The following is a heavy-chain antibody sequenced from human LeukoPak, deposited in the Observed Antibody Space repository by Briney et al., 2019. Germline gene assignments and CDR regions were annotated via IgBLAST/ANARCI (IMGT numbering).Heavy chain of an antibody. Sequence: SQTLSLTCAISEYSVSSNSAAWNWIRQSPSRGLEWLGRTYYRSKWCNDFAVSVLSRIAINPDTSNNQFSLHLNSVTPEDTAVYYCARDRYYYDGSGDLRSHAFDIWGQGTMVTVSS. CDR1: EYSVSSNSAA. CDR3: ARDRYYYDGSGDLRSHAFDI. V-gene: IGHV6-1*01. D-gene: IGHD3-22*01. CDR2: TYYRSKWCN. J-gene: IGHJ3*02.